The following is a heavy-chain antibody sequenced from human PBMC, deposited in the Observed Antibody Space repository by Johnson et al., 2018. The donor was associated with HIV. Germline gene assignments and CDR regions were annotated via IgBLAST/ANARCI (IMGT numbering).Heavy chain of an antibody. CDR1: GFTVSSNY. CDR3: ASFGLGVAADAFDL. CDR2: IYSGGST. J-gene: IGHJ3*01. D-gene: IGHD3-3*01. V-gene: IGHV3-53*01. Sequence: VQLVESGGGLVQPGGSLRLSCAASGFTVSSNYMSWVRQAPGKGLEWVSVIYSGGSTYYADSVKGRFTISRDNSKNTLYLQMNSLRAEDTAVYYFASFGLGVAADAFDLWGQGPMVTVSS.